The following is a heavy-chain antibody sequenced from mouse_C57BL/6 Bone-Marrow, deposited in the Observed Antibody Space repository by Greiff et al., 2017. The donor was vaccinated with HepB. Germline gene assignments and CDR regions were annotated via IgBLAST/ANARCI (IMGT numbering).Heavy chain of an antibody. J-gene: IGHJ1*03. Sequence: QVQLKQPGAELVKPGASVKLSCKASGYTFTSYWMHWVKQRPGQGLEWIGMIHPNSGSTNYNEKFKSKATLTVDKSSSTAYMQLSSLTSEDSAVYYCARDGSHWYFDVWGTGTTVTVSS. CDR2: IHPNSGST. CDR1: GYTFTSYW. D-gene: IGHD2-3*01. CDR3: ARDGSHWYFDV. V-gene: IGHV1-64*01.